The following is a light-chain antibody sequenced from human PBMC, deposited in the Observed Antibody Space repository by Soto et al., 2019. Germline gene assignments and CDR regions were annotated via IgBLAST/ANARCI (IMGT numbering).Light chain of an antibody. V-gene: IGKV3-15*01. CDR3: QQYNTLPPVT. Sequence: EIILTQSPATLSVSPGERATLSCRASQSVNSYLAWYQQKPGQAPRLLIYGASTRDTGIPARFSGSGSGTEFTLTISSLQSENFLIYYCQQYNTLPPVTFGQGTKVEIK. CDR2: GAS. J-gene: IGKJ1*01. CDR1: QSVNSY.